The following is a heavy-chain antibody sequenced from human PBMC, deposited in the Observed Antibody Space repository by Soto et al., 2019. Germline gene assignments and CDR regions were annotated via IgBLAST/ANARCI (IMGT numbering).Heavy chain of an antibody. J-gene: IGHJ6*02. CDR2: ISSSSSTI. Sequence: GGSLRLSCAASGLTFSSYSMNWVRQAPGKGLEWVSYISSSSSTIYYADSVKGRFTISRDNAKNSLYLQMNSLRDEDTAVYYCASCHYGSGSYYNVFPSYGMDVWGQGTTVTVSS. CDR1: GLTFSSYS. CDR3: ASCHYGSGSYYNVFPSYGMDV. D-gene: IGHD3-10*01. V-gene: IGHV3-48*02.